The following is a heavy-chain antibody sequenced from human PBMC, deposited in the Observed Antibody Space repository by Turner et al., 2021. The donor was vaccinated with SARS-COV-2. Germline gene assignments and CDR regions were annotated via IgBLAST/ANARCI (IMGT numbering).Heavy chain of an antibody. CDR2: IHTSGNT. D-gene: IGHD5-12*01. Sequence: QLPLPESGPGLVKPSETLALTCTVPGGSISSYYWSWIRQPAGKGLEWIGRIHTSGNTDYNPSLKSRVTMSLDTSKNQFSLKLNSVTAADAAVYYCAGKKAKSIDGYNFFDYWGQGTLVTVSS. CDR1: GGSISSYY. J-gene: IGHJ4*02. V-gene: IGHV4-4*07. CDR3: AGKKAKSIDGYNFFDY.